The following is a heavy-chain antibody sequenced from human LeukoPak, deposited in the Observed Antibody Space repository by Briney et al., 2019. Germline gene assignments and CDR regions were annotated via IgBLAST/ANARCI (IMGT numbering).Heavy chain of an antibody. D-gene: IGHD1-26*01. Sequence: PGGSPRLSCATSGFTFSSYWMTWVRQAPGKGLEWVSGVSGSGGSTYYADSVKGRFTISRDNSKNTLSLQMSSLRAEDTAVYYCAKSATVGIKAPFDCWGQGALVTVSS. V-gene: IGHV3-23*01. CDR3: AKSATVGIKAPFDC. J-gene: IGHJ4*02. CDR1: GFTFSSYW. CDR2: VSGSGGST.